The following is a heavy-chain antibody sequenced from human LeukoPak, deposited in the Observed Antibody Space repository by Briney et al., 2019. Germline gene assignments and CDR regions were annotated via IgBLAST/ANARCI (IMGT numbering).Heavy chain of an antibody. CDR1: GFTFSSYA. D-gene: IGHD3-10*01. CDR3: ANSFYGSGNYQGDYFDY. J-gene: IGHJ4*02. Sequence: GGSLRLSCAASGFTFSSYAMSWVRQAPGKELEWVSAISGSGGSTYYADSVKGRFTISRDNSKNTLYLQMNSLRAEDTAVYYCANSFYGSGNYQGDYFDYWGQGTLVTVSS. V-gene: IGHV3-23*01. CDR2: ISGSGGST.